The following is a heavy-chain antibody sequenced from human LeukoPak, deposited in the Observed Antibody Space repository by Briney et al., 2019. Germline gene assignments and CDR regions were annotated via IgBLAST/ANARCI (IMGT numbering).Heavy chain of an antibody. D-gene: IGHD6-13*01. Sequence: SETLCLTCTVSGGSMSPYHWGWIRQPPGEGLEWTGYIYYSGSTNYNPSLNSRVTISVDTSKNQFSLKLSSVTAADTAVYYCARGVYIAAAQYGYWGQGTLVTVSS. V-gene: IGHV4-59*01. CDR3: ARGVYIAAAQYGY. CDR1: GGSMSPYH. J-gene: IGHJ4*02. CDR2: IYYSGST.